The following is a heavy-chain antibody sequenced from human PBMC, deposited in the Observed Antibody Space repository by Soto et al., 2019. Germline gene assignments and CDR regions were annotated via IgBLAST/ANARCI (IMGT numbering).Heavy chain of an antibody. CDR3: ARHLGGNRYFYGMDV. CDR2: IIPIFGTA. CDR1: GGTFSSYA. J-gene: IGHJ6*02. V-gene: IGHV1-69*12. D-gene: IGHD3-16*01. Sequence: QVQLVQSGAEVKKPGSSVKVSCKAPGGTFSSYAIRWVRQAPGQGLEWMGGIIPIFGTADYAQKFQGRVTVTAADSTSTAYIELSSLRSEDTAVYYCARHLGGNRYFYGMDVWGQGTTVTVSS.